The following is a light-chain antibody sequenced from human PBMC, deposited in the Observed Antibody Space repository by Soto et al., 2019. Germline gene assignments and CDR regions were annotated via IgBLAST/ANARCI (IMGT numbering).Light chain of an antibody. CDR1: QSISSW. CDR2: KAS. J-gene: IGKJ2*01. V-gene: IGKV1-5*03. Sequence: DIQMTQSPSTLSASVGDRVIITCRASQSISSWLAWYQQKPGKAPNLLIYKASNLESGVPSRFSGSGSGTEFTLTISSLQPDDFATYYCQQYNSSPYTFGQGTKLEIK. CDR3: QQYNSSPYT.